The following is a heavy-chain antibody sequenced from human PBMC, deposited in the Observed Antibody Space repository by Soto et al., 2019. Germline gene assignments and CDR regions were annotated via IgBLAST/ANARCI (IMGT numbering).Heavy chain of an antibody. J-gene: IGHJ6*02. V-gene: IGHV1-69*02. CDR2: IIPILGIA. Sequence: QVQLVQSGAEVKKPGSSVKVSCKASGGTFSSYTISWVRQAPGQGLEWMGRIIPILGIAKYAQKFQGRVTITADKSTSTAYMELSSLRSEDTAVYYCAHRDGDPERGYYYYYGMDVWGQGTTVTVSS. CDR1: GGTFSSYT. D-gene: IGHD4-17*01. CDR3: AHRDGDPERGYYYYYGMDV.